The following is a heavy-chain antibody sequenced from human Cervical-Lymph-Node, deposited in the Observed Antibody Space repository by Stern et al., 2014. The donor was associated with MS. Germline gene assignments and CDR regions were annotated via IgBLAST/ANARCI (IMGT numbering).Heavy chain of an antibody. J-gene: IGHJ3*01. D-gene: IGHD4-17*01. CDR2: IIPIFDTP. CDR3: VLPSKVTTAAFDV. Sequence: VQLVQSGAEVKKPGSSVNVSCKASGGTFTSFSINWVRQVPGQSLEWMGGIIPIFDTPNLAQKFQGRVTITADSSTSTVYIALNSLRSDDTAVYYCVLPSKVTTAAFDVWGRGTMVTVSS. V-gene: IGHV1-69*06. CDR1: GGTFTSFS.